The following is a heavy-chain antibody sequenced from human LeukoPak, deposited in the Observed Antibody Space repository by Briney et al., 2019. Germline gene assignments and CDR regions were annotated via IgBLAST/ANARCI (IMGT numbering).Heavy chain of an antibody. D-gene: IGHD4-23*01. CDR3: ARDDYGGNSGYYYYMDV. J-gene: IGHJ6*03. V-gene: IGHV4-4*07. CDR2: IYTSGST. Sequence: SETLSLTCTVSGGSISSYYWSWIRQPAGKGLEWIGRIYTSGSTNYNPSLKSRVTMSVDTSKNQFSLKLSSVTAADTAVYYCARDDYGGNSGYYYYMDVWGKGTTVTVSS. CDR1: GGSISSYY.